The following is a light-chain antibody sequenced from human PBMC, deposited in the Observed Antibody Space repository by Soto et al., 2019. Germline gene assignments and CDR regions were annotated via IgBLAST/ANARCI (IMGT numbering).Light chain of an antibody. CDR2: DAS. Sequence: VQMTQSPSSLSASVGDRVTITCRASQDVYTFLAWYRQRPGRAPELLIYDASTLQAGVPSRFSGDGFGTPFILTISSLQPEDVATYYCQHYNKAPWTFGQGTKV. J-gene: IGKJ1*01. CDR3: QHYNKAPWT. CDR1: QDVYTF. V-gene: IGKV1-27*01.